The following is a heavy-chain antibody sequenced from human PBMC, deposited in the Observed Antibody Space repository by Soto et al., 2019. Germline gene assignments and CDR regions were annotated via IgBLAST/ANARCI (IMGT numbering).Heavy chain of an antibody. Sequence: EVQLVESGGGLVQPGGSLRLSCAASGSIFSDHDMHWVRQPTGKPLEWVSTIATAGNTYYAGSVKGRVTISRDNAKNSLYLQMNSLRAGDTAVYYCARGYYYASGSLIDYWGQGTLVTVSS. J-gene: IGHJ4*02. CDR3: ARGYYYASGSLIDY. V-gene: IGHV3-13*01. CDR2: IATAGNT. CDR1: GSIFSDHD. D-gene: IGHD3-10*01.